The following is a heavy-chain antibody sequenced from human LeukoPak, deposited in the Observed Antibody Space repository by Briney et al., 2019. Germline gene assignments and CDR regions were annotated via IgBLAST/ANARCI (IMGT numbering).Heavy chain of an antibody. CDR1: GFSVRANH. CDR2: ILPGGVT. D-gene: IGHD4-17*01. CDR3: VRERDYDTYFDY. J-gene: IGHJ4*02. V-gene: IGHV3-53*01. Sequence: GGSLTLSCEVSGFSVRANHMAWVRQGLGKGLEWVAVILPGGVTHYTDSLRDRFSISTDKSKNVLYLQMDTLRAEDTALYYCVRERDYDTYFDYWGRGALVTVSS.